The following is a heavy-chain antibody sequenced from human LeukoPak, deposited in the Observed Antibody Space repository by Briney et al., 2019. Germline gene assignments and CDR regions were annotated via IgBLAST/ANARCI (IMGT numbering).Heavy chain of an antibody. J-gene: IGHJ6*02. V-gene: IGHV4-59*01. CDR2: IYYSGST. D-gene: IGHD3-3*01. Sequence: PSETLSLTCTVSGGSISSYYWSWIRQPPGKGLEWIGYIYYSGSTNYNPSLKSRVTISVDTSKNQFSLKLSSVTAADTAVYYCARGGTYYDFWSGYFPSRYYYYGMDVWGQGTTVTVSS. CDR3: ARGGTYYDFWSGYFPSRYYYYGMDV. CDR1: GGSISSYY.